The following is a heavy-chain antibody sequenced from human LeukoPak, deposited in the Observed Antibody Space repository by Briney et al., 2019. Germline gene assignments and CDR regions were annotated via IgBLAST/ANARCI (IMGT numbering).Heavy chain of an antibody. CDR3: ARGATPCYYFAY. V-gene: IGHV4-59*01. D-gene: IGHD1-26*01. Sequence: SETLSLTCTVSGGSISSYYWIWIRQPPGKGLEWIGYIYYTGGTNYIPSLKSRVTISLDTSKSQFSLKLNSVTAADTAVYYCARGATPCYYFAYWGRETLHTVSS. CDR1: GGSISSYY. J-gene: IGHJ4*02. CDR2: IYYTGGT.